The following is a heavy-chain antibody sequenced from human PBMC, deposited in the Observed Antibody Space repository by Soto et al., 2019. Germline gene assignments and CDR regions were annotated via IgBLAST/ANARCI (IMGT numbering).Heavy chain of an antibody. CDR3: ARGIFGRFDP. CDR2: INSDGSST. J-gene: IGHJ5*02. CDR1: GFTFSSYW. Sequence: EVQLGESGGGLVQPGGSLRLSCAASGFTFSSYWMHWVRQAPGKGLVWVSRINSDGSSTSYADSVKCRFTISRDNAKNTLYLQMNSLSADDTAGYYCARGIFGRFDPWGQGTLVTVSS. D-gene: IGHD3-3*02. V-gene: IGHV3-74*01.